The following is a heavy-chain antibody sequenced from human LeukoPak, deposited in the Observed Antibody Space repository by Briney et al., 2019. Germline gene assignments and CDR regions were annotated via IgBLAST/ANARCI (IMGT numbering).Heavy chain of an antibody. CDR1: GFTFSSYA. CDR2: ISYDGSNK. CDR3: ARDHDSSGWHDY. J-gene: IGHJ4*02. Sequence: PGESLRLSCAASGFTFSSYAMHWVRQAPGKGLEWVAVISYDGSNKYYADSVKGRFTISRGNSKNTLYLQMNSLRAEDTAVYYCARDHDSSGWHDYWGQGTLVTVSS. V-gene: IGHV3-30-3*01. D-gene: IGHD6-19*01.